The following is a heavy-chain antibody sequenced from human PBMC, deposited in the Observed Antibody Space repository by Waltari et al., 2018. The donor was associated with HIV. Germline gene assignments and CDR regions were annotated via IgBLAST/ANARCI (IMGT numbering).Heavy chain of an antibody. V-gene: IGHV3-33*08. CDR1: GFDFSHFG. J-gene: IGHJ4*02. D-gene: IGHD1-1*01. CDR2: IWFDSSNK. Sequence: QVQLVESGGGVVQPGRSLRLSCAASGFDFSHFGMHWVRQAPGKGLEGGGVIWFDSSNKYYGDSVKGRFTISRDNSKKTVYLQMNSLRGEDTAVYYCARLTREGYNGGFDYWGQGTLVTVSS. CDR3: ARLTREGYNGGFDY.